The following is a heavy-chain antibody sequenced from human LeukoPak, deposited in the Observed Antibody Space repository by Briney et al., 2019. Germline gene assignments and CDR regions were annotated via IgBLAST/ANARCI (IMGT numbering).Heavy chain of an antibody. CDR2: IYYSGGT. J-gene: IGHJ3*02. V-gene: IGHV4-59*01. CDR3: ARDRVVRGGNAFDI. Sequence: PSETLSLTCKISVGSINNFFWIWIRQPPGKGLEWIGYIYYSGGTNYNPSLKSRVALSVDTSKNQFSLKLNSVTAADTAVYYCARDRVVRGGNAFDIWGQGTMVTVSS. CDR1: VGSINNFF. D-gene: IGHD3-10*01.